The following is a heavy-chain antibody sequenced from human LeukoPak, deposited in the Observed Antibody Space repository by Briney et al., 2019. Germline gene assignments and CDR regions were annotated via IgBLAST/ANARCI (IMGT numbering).Heavy chain of an antibody. CDR2: ITTSDGNT. CDR3: AKDKEGITMIVVVIGFDY. V-gene: IGHV3-23*01. D-gene: IGHD3-22*01. Sequence: QPGGSLRLSCAASGFTFSSYTMSWVRQAPGKGLEWVSTITTSDGNTYYADSVKGRFTVSRDNSKNTLFLQMNSLRAEDTAVYYCAKDKEGITMIVVVIGFDYWGQGTLVTVSS. J-gene: IGHJ4*02. CDR1: GFTFSSYT.